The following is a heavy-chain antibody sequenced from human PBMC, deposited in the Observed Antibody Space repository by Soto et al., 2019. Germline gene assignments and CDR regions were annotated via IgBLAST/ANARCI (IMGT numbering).Heavy chain of an antibody. CDR3: AKDLGVPAAIAFDY. CDR1: GFTFSSYG. CDR2: ISYDGSNK. Sequence: QPGGSLRLSCAASGFTFSSYGMHWVRQAPGKGLEWVAVISYDGSNKYYADSVKGRFTISRDNSKNTLYLQMNSLRAEDTAVYYCAKDLGVPAAIAFDYWGQGTLVTVSS. J-gene: IGHJ4*02. D-gene: IGHD2-2*01. V-gene: IGHV3-30*18.